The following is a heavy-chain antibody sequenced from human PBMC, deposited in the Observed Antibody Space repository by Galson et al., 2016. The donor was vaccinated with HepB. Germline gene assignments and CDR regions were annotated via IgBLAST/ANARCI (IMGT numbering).Heavy chain of an antibody. CDR3: ARDQTLYGDFRFTGYFDF. CDR1: GGSISSYY. D-gene: IGHD4-17*01. V-gene: IGHV4-59*12. J-gene: IGHJ4*02. Sequence: ETLSLTCTVSGGSISSYYWSWIRQPPGKGLEWIGQIFSSGSTNLNPSLKSRVTISVDTSKNQFSLNLSSVTAADTSVYYCARDQTLYGDFRFTGYFDFWGQGTLVTVSS. CDR2: IFSSGST.